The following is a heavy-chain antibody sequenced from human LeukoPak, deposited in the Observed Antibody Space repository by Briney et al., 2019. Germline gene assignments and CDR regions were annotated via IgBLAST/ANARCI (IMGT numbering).Heavy chain of an antibody. CDR1: GGSISSSSFY. CDR2: IYYSGNT. Sequence: SETLSLTCTVSGGSISSSSFYWGWIRQPPGKGLEWIGSIYYSGNTYYNPSLKSRVTISVDTSKNQFSLRLTSVTAADTALYYCARRNSGSFDYWGQGTLVTVSS. J-gene: IGHJ4*02. D-gene: IGHD1/OR15-1a*01. V-gene: IGHV4-39*01. CDR3: ARRNSGSFDY.